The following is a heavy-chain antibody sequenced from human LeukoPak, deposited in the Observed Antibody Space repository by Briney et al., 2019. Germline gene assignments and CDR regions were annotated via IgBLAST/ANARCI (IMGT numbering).Heavy chain of an antibody. CDR3: ARESNPLVGYYHYYMDV. V-gene: IGHV4-4*07. D-gene: IGHD4-11*01. CDR1: GGSISSYY. J-gene: IGHJ6*03. Sequence: RPSETLSLTCTVSGGSISSYYWSWIRQPAGKGLEWIGRIYTSGSTNYNPSLKSRVTMSVDTSKNQFSLKLSSVTAADTAVYYCARESNPLVGYYHYYMDVWGKGTTVTVSS. CDR2: IYTSGST.